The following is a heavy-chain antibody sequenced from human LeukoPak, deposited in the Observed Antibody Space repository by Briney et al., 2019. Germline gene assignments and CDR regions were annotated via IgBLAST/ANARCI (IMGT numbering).Heavy chain of an antibody. Sequence: GGSLRPSCAASGFTVTSNYMSWVRQAPGKGLEWVSVIYSGGSTNYADSVKGRFTISTDNSKNMLYLQMNSLRAEDTVVYYCARDSPVSGVDYWGQGTLVTVSS. V-gene: IGHV3-53*01. D-gene: IGHD6-19*01. CDR2: IYSGGST. CDR1: GFTVTSNY. J-gene: IGHJ4*02. CDR3: ARDSPVSGVDY.